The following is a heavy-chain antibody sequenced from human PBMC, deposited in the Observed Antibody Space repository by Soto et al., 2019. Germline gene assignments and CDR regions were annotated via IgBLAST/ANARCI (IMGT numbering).Heavy chain of an antibody. CDR1: GFTFSSYA. D-gene: IGHD4-17*01. CDR2: ISYDGSNK. CDR3: AREDYGINGMGMDV. Sequence: QVQLVESGGGVVQPGRSLRLSCAASGFTFSSYAMHWVRQAPGKGLEWVAVISYDGSNKYYADSVKGRFTISRDNSKNTLYLQMNSLRAEDTAVYYCAREDYGINGMGMDVWGQGTTVTVSS. J-gene: IGHJ6*02. V-gene: IGHV3-30-3*01.